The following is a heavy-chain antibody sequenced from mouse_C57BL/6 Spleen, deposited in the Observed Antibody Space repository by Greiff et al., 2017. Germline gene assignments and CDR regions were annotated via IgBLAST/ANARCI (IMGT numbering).Heavy chain of an antibody. CDR3: AREGNWVDY. CDR2: INYDGSST. V-gene: IGHV5-16*01. J-gene: IGHJ2*01. Sequence: DVHLVESEGGLVQPGSSMKLSCTASGFTFSDYYMAWVRQVPEKGLEWVANINYDGSSTYYLDSLKSRFIISRDNAKNILYLQMRSLKSEDTATYYCAREGNWVDYWGQGTTLTVSS. CDR1: GFTFSDYY. D-gene: IGHD4-1*01.